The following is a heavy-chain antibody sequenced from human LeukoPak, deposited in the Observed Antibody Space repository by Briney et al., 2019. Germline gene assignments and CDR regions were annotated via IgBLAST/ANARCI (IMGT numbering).Heavy chain of an antibody. D-gene: IGHD3-3*01. Sequence: GGSLRLSCAASGFTFSSYAMSWVRQAPGKGLEWVSAISGSGGSTYYADSVKGRFTISRDNSKNTLYLQMGSLRAEDMAVYYCARGGTYYDFWSGYTMIDYWGQGTLVTVSS. CDR1: GFTFSSYA. V-gene: IGHV3-23*01. CDR2: ISGSGGST. CDR3: ARGGTYYDFWSGYTMIDY. J-gene: IGHJ4*02.